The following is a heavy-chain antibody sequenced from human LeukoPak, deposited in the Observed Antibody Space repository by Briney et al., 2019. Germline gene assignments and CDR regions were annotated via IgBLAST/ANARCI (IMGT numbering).Heavy chain of an antibody. Sequence: PSETLSLTCTVSSGSISSYDWSWIRQPAGKGLEWIGRIYTSGSPNYNPSLKSRVTISVDTSKNQFSLKLSSVTAADTAVYYCARDARVQKWFGELLKTTTYYFDYWGQGTLVTVSS. D-gene: IGHD3-10*01. CDR3: ARDARVQKWFGELLKTTTYYFDY. CDR1: SGSISSYD. J-gene: IGHJ4*02. CDR2: IYTSGSP. V-gene: IGHV4-4*07.